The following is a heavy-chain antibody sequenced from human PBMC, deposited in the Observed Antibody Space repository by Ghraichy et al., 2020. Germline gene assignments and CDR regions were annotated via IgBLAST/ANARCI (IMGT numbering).Heavy chain of an antibody. CDR1: GGSISSSSYY. CDR2: IYYSGST. V-gene: IGHV4-39*01. J-gene: IGHJ4*02. Sequence: SETLSLTCTVSGGSISSSSYYWGWIRQPPGKGLEWIGSIYYSGSTYYNPSLKSRVTISVDTSKNQFSLKLSSVTAADTAVYYCAGRVDIVATIAADLFDYWGQGTLVTVSS. D-gene: IGHD5-12*01. CDR3: AGRVDIVATIAADLFDY.